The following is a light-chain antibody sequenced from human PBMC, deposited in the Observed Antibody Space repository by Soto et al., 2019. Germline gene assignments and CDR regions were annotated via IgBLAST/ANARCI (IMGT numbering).Light chain of an antibody. CDR3: QQSYSVPLT. Sequence: IQMTPSPSSLSASAGDRVTITCRASQPITKFLNWFQHKPGEAPKRLIYGASILQDGVPSRFSGSGSGTDYTLTISGLQTEDFATYFCQQSYSVPLTFGGGTKVEI. J-gene: IGKJ4*02. CDR1: QPITKF. V-gene: IGKV1-39*01. CDR2: GAS.